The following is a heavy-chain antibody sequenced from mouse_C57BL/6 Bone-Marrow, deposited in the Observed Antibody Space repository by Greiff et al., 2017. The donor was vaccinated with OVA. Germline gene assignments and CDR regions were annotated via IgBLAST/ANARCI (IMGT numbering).Heavy chain of an antibody. CDR3: ARGRSTTVVERWYFDV. CDR2: IDPSDSYT. V-gene: IGHV1-59*01. J-gene: IGHJ1*03. D-gene: IGHD1-1*01. Sequence: QVQLQQPGAELVRPGTSVKLSCKASGYTFTSYWMHWVKQRPGQGLEWIGVIDPSDSYTNYNQKFKGKATLTVDTSSSTAYMQLSSLTSEDSAVYYCARGRSTTVVERWYFDVWGTGTTVTVSS. CDR1: GYTFTSYW.